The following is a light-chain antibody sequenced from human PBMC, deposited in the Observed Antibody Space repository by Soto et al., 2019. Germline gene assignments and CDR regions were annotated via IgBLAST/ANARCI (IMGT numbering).Light chain of an antibody. J-gene: IGLJ2*01. V-gene: IGLV1-44*01. CDR2: NDN. CDR3: AAWDGSLNHIL. CDR1: SSIMGSNT. Sequence: SVLTQPPSASGTPGQGVAISCSGSSSIMGSNTVNWYQHLPGTAPKLLIYNDNQRPSGVPDRFFGSKSGTSASLAITGLQSEDEADYYCAAWDGSLNHILFGGGTKLTVL.